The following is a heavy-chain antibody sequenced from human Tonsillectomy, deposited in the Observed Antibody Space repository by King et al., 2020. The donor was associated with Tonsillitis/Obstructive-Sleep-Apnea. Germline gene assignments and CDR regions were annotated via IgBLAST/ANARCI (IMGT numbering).Heavy chain of an antibody. CDR2: INHSGST. D-gene: IGHD7-27*01. CDR1: GGSFSGYN. V-gene: IGHV4-34*01. CDR3: AGQNLWGYYFDY. Sequence: VQLQQWGAGLLKPSETLSLTCAVYGGSFSGYNWTWIRQPPGKGLEWIGEINHSGSTTYDPSLKSRVTISLDTSKNQFSLKLSSVTAADTAVYYSAGQNLWGYYFDYWGQGTPVTVSS. J-gene: IGHJ4*02.